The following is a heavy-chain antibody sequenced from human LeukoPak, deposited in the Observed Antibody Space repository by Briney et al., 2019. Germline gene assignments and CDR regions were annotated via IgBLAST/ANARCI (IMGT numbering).Heavy chain of an antibody. D-gene: IGHD7-27*01. J-gene: IGHJ4*02. V-gene: IGHV3-53*01. CDR3: ARDSTGEYYFDY. CDR2: IYSGGST. CDR1: GFTVSSNY. Sequence: GGSLRLSCAASGFTVSSNYMSWVRQAPGKGLEWVSVIYSGGSTYYADSVKGRFTISRDNSKNTLYLQMNSLRAEDTAVCYCARDSTGEYYFDYWGQGTLVTVSS.